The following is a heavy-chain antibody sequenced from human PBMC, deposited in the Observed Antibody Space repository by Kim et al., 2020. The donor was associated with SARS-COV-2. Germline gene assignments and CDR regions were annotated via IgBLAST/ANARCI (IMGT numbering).Heavy chain of an antibody. V-gene: IGHV4-59*08. CDR1: GATIDSLF. D-gene: IGHD3-16*01. J-gene: IGHJ6*02. Sequence: AETLSLTCSVSGATIDSLFWGWVRQTPEKGLEWIASIYYAGTPHYNPSLVSRVAISLDKYRNRFSLRLTSVTAADTATYFCARHLDASDPFYTLAYWGQGFSVTFSS. CDR2: IYYAGTP. CDR3: ARHLDASDPFYTLAY.